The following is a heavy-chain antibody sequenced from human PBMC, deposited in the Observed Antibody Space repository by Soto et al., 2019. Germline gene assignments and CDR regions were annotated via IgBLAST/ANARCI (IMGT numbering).Heavy chain of an antibody. CDR3: ARGYCSSTSCRGGPYYFDY. CDR2: IIPIFGTA. Sequence: QVQLVQSGAEVKKPGSSVKVSCKASGGTFSSYAISWVRQAPGQGLEWMGGIIPIFGTANYAQKFQGRVTITADESTRTAYMELSSLRSEDTAVYYCARGYCSSTSCRGGPYYFDYWGQGTLVTVSS. J-gene: IGHJ4*02. V-gene: IGHV1-69*01. D-gene: IGHD2-2*01. CDR1: GGTFSSYA.